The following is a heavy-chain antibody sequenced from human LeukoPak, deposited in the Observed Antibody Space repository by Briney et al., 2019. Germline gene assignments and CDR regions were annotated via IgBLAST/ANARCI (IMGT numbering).Heavy chain of an antibody. CDR2: VDPEDGET. CDR3: ATDPAVGATSHFDY. V-gene: IGHV1-69-2*01. CDR1: GYTFTDYY. Sequence: ASVKVSCKASGYTFTDYYMHWVHQAPGKGLEWMGRVDPEDGETIYAEKFQGRVTITADTSTDTAYMELSSLRSEDTAVYYCATDPAVGATSHFDYWGQGTLVTVSS. D-gene: IGHD1-26*01. J-gene: IGHJ4*02.